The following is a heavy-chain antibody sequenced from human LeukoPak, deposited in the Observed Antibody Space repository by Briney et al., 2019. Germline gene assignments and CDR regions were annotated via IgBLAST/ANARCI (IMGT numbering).Heavy chain of an antibody. CDR1: GFTFEDYG. CDR3: ARGTLTTVTTGAFDI. Sequence: RPGGSLRLSCAASGFTFEDYGMSWVRQAPGKGLESVSDINWNGGSTGYADSVKGRFTISRDNARDSLYLQMNSLRAEDTALYYCARGTLTTVTTGAFDIWGQGTMVTVSS. CDR2: INWNGGST. V-gene: IGHV3-20*04. J-gene: IGHJ3*02. D-gene: IGHD4-17*01.